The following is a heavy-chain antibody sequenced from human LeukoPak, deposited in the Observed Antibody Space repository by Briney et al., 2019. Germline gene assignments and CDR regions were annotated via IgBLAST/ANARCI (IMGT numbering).Heavy chain of an antibody. D-gene: IGHD5-12*01. CDR1: GYSISSGFH. CDR2: IYHNGST. V-gene: IGHV4-38-2*02. Sequence: SETLSLTCTVSGYSISSGFHWGWIRQPPGKGLEWIGNIYHNGSTYYNPSLKGRVIMSVDTSKNHFSLKLGPVTAADTAVYYCAREVGWLHPEGAFDIWGQGTMVTVSS. CDR3: AREVGWLHPEGAFDI. J-gene: IGHJ3*02.